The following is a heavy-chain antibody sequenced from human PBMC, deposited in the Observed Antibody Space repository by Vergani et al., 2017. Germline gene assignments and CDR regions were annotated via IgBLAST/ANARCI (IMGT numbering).Heavy chain of an antibody. D-gene: IGHD3-10*01. Sequence: QVQLVESGGGVVQPGRSLRLSCAASGFTFSSYGMHWVRQAPGKGLEWVAVIWYDGSNKYYADSVKGRFTISRDNSKNTLYLQMNSLRAEDTAVYYCARDPSTMVRGVHTSFDYWGQGTLVTVSS. CDR3: ARDPSTMVRGVHTSFDY. CDR2: IWYDGSNK. V-gene: IGHV3-33*01. J-gene: IGHJ4*02. CDR1: GFTFSSYG.